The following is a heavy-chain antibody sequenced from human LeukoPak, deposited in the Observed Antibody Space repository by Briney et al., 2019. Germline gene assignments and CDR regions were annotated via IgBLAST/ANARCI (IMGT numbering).Heavy chain of an antibody. CDR3: ARVSVTYVGGDVFDI. D-gene: IGHD1-26*01. Sequence: GGSLRLSCAASGFTVSSNYMSWVRQAPGKGLEWVSVIYSGGSTYYADSVKGRFTISRDNSKNTLYLQMNSLRAEDTAVYYCARVSVTYVGGDVFDIWGQGTMVTVSS. CDR2: IYSGGST. V-gene: IGHV3-66*01. J-gene: IGHJ3*02. CDR1: GFTVSSNY.